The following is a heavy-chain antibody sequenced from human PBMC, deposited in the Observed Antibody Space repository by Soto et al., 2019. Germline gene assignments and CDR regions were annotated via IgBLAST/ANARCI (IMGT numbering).Heavy chain of an antibody. J-gene: IGHJ4*02. Sequence: SETLSLTCSVSGGSISSYYGSWIRQPPGKGLEWIGYVYYSGNTNYNPSLKSRVTMSVDTSKNQFSLKLSSVTAADTAVYYCARESGSYDPLDYWGQGTLVTVSS. CDR1: GGSISSYY. CDR3: ARESGSYDPLDY. D-gene: IGHD1-26*01. CDR2: VYYSGNT. V-gene: IGHV4-59*01.